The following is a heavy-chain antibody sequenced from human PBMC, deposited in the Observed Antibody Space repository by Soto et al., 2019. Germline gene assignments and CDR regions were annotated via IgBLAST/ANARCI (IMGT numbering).Heavy chain of an antibody. CDR3: ARELSAHVALVLVIGGAFDI. Sequence: QVQLVQSGAEVKKPASSVKVSCKASGGTFSSYAISWVRQAPGQGLEWMGGIIPIFGTANYAQKFQGRVTITADESTGTSYMVLSSLRSEDTAVYYCARELSAHVALVLVIGGAFDIWFQGTMVTVS. D-gene: IGHD2-15*01. V-gene: IGHV1-69*01. CDR1: GGTFSSYA. J-gene: IGHJ3*02. CDR2: IIPIFGTA.